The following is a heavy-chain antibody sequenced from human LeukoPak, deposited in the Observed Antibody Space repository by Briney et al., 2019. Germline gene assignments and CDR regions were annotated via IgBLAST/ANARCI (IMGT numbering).Heavy chain of an antibody. CDR1: GFVVSGNY. V-gene: IGHV3-66*01. J-gene: IGHJ4*02. CDR3: ARAAGPSGH. Sequence: GGSLRLSCAASGFVVSGNYMSWVRQTPGKGLEWISVIYSGGTTYYADSVKGRFTISRDDAGNTLGLQMNSLRVEDTAVYYCARAAGPSGHWGQGTLVIVSS. D-gene: IGHD6-19*01. CDR2: IYSGGTT.